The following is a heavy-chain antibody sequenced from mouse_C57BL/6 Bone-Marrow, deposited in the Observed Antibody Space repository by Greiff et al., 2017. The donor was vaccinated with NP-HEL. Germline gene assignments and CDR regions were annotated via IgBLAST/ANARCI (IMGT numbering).Heavy chain of an antibody. D-gene: IGHD1-1*01. J-gene: IGHJ4*01. CDR3: ARRGDYGSSYGGAMDY. CDR2: INPNNGGT. CDR1: GYTFTDYN. Sequence: VQLQQSGPELVKPGASVKMSCKASGYTFTDYNMHWVKQSHGKSLEWIGYINPNNGGTSYNQKFKGKATLTVNKSSSTAYMELRSLTSEDSAVYYCARRGDYGSSYGGAMDYWGQGTSVTVSS. V-gene: IGHV1-22*01.